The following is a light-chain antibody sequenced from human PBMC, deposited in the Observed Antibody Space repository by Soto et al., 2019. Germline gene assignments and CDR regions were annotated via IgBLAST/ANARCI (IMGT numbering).Light chain of an antibody. J-gene: IGKJ5*01. CDR1: QSVSSY. CDR2: DAS. CDR3: QQRSNWPPEIT. Sequence: EIVLTQSPATLSLSPGERATLSCRASQSVSSYLAWYQQKPGQAPRLLIYDASNKATGIPARFSGSGSGTDFTRTISSLEYEDVAVYDCQQRSNWPPEITFGQGTRLEIK. V-gene: IGKV3-11*01.